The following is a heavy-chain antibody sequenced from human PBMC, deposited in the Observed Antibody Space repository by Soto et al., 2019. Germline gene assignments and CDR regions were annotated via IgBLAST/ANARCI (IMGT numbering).Heavy chain of an antibody. CDR2: INHSGST. Sequence: SETLSLTCAVYGGSFSGYYWSWIRQPPGKGLEWIGEINHSGSTNYNPSLKSRVTISVDTSKNQFSLELRSVTAADTAVYYCARDSSSWNQFDYWGQGILVTVSS. CDR1: GGSFSGYY. D-gene: IGHD6-13*01. J-gene: IGHJ4*02. V-gene: IGHV4-34*01. CDR3: ARDSSSWNQFDY.